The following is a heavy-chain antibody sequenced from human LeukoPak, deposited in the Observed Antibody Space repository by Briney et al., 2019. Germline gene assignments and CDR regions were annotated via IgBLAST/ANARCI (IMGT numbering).Heavy chain of an antibody. CDR3: ARDSEGSLVVVPAAIDY. CDR1: GYTFTGYY. CDR2: INPNSGGT. J-gene: IGHJ4*02. D-gene: IGHD2-2*02. Sequence: ASVKVSCKASGYTFTGYYMHWVRQAPGQGLEWMGWINPNSGGTNYAQKFQGRVTMTRDTSISTAYMELSRLRSDDTAVYYCARDSEGSLVVVPAAIDYWGQGTLVTVSS. V-gene: IGHV1-2*02.